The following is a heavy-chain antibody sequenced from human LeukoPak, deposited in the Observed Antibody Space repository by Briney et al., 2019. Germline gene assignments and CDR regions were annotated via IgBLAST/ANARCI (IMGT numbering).Heavy chain of an antibody. Sequence: GASVKVSCKASGYTFTSYGISWVRQATGQGPEWMGWMNPNSGNTGYEQKFQGRATMTRNTSISTAYMERSSLRSEDTAVYYCARGSREMFSGSSIYDYWGQGTLVTVSS. CDR2: MNPNSGNT. D-gene: IGHD1-26*01. J-gene: IGHJ4*02. V-gene: IGHV1-8*02. CDR3: ARGSREMFSGSSIYDY. CDR1: GYTFTSYG.